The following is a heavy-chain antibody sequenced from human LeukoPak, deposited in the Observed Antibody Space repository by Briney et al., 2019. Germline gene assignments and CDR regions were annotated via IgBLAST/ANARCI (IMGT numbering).Heavy chain of an antibody. V-gene: IGHV4-39*01. D-gene: IGHD1-14*01. CDR1: GGSFSSSDYY. CDR3: ARHEWGITNAFDI. CDR2: IYYSGTT. J-gene: IGHJ3*02. Sequence: SETLSLTCTVSGGSFSSSDYYWGWIRQPPGKGLEWIGSIYYSGTTYYNPSLKSRVTISVDTSKKQFSLKLRSVTAADTVVYYCARHEWGITNAFDIWGQGTMVTVSS.